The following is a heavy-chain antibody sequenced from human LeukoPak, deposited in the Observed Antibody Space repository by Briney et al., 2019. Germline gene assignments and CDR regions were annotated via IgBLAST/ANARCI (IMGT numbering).Heavy chain of an antibody. CDR2: ISYDGSNK. V-gene: IGHV3-30-3*01. J-gene: IGHJ6*02. CDR1: GFTFSSYA. Sequence: GRSLRLSCAASGFTFSSYAMHWVRQAPGKGLEWVTCISYDGSNKYYADSVKGRFTISRGNSKNTLFLQMNSLRAEDTAVYYCARERVAAYYGMDVWGQGTTVTVSS. CDR3: ARERVAAYYGMDV. D-gene: IGHD2-15*01.